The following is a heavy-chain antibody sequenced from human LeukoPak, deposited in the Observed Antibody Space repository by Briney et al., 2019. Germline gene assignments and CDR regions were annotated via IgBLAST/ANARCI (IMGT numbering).Heavy chain of an antibody. J-gene: IGHJ6*02. Sequence: KPGGSLRLSCAASGFTFSSYSMNWVRQAPGKGLEWVSSISSSSSYIYYADSVKGRFTISRDNAKNSLYLQMNSLRAEDTAVYYCARPVNWEYQLLLWSPGDGMDVWGQGTTVTVSS. CDR1: GFTFSSYS. CDR3: ARPVNWEYQLLLWSPGDGMDV. CDR2: ISSSSSYI. D-gene: IGHD2-2*01. V-gene: IGHV3-21*01.